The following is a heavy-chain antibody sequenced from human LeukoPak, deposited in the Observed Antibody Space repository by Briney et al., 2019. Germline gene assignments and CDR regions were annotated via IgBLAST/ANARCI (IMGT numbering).Heavy chain of an antibody. Sequence: ASVKVSCKASGYTFTSYDINWVRQATGQGLEWMGWMNPNSGNTGYAQKFQGRVTMTRNTSISTAYMELSSLRSEDTAVYYCARGTGVGSGWYYCYYGMDVWGQGTTVTVSS. CDR1: GYTFTSYD. D-gene: IGHD6-19*01. J-gene: IGHJ6*02. CDR2: MNPNSGNT. V-gene: IGHV1-8*01. CDR3: ARGTGVGSGWYYCYYGMDV.